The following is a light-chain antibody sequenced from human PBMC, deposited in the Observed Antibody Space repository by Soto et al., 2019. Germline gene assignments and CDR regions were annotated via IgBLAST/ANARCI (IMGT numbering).Light chain of an antibody. J-gene: IGKJ1*01. CDR1: QSVSSSY. CDR2: AAS. CDR3: HQCLSSRT. Sequence: EIVLPQSPGTLSLSPGEISKLSFRASQSVSSSYLAWYQQKPGQAPRLLIYAASSRATGIPDRFSGSGSGTDFTLTISKLEPEDFAVYYCHQCLSSRTFGQGTKVDNK. V-gene: IGKV3-20*01.